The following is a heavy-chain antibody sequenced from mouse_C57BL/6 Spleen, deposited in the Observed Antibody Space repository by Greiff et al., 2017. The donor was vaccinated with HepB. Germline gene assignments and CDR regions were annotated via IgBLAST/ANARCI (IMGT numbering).Heavy chain of an antibody. CDR3: ARKGDYDFHWYFDV. CDR2: IDPSDSYT. D-gene: IGHD2-4*01. CDR1: GYTFTSYW. Sequence: VQLQQPGAELVKPGASVKLSCKASGYTFTSYWMQWVKQRPGQGLEWIGEIDPSDSYTNYNQKFKGKATLTVDTSSSPAYMQLSSLTSEDSAVYYCARKGDYDFHWYFDVWGTGTTVTVSS. V-gene: IGHV1-50*01. J-gene: IGHJ1*03.